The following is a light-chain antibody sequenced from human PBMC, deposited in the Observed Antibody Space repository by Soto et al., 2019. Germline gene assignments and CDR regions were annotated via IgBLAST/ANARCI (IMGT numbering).Light chain of an antibody. CDR1: QTMTRAY. Sequence: ESVLMQSRSTLSLSPGVRATLSCRASQTMTRAYLAWYQQNTGQAPRLLIYAASYRATGIPDKFSGSGSGTDFSLTISRLDPEDSAVYYCHQYHSPPQTFGQGTKVDI. CDR2: AAS. J-gene: IGKJ2*01. CDR3: HQYHSPPQT. V-gene: IGKV3-20*01.